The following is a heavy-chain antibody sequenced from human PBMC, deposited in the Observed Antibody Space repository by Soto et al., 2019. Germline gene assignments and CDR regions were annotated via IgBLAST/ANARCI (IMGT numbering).Heavy chain of an antibody. J-gene: IGHJ5*02. V-gene: IGHV1-2*02. CDR1: GYTFTGYY. CDR2: INPNSDER. D-gene: IGHD6-6*01. CDR3: ARDGSIAARNWFDP. Sequence: ASVKVSCKASGYTFTGYYIHWLRQAPGQGLEWLGWINPNSDERRYAQRIQDRVTVTRDTSTATTYMELSSLTSDDTAVYYCARDGSIAARNWFDPWGQGTLVTVSS.